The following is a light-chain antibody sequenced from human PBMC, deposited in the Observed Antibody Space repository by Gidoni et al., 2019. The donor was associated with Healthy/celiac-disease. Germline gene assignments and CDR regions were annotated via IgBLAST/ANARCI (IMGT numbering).Light chain of an antibody. CDR2: DAS. J-gene: IGKJ5*01. Sequence: EIVLTQSPAPLSLSPGERATLSCRASQSVSSYLAWYQQKPGQAPRLLIYDASNRATGIPARFSGSGSGTDFTLTISSLEPEDFAVYYCQQRSNWPLTFXQXTRLEIK. CDR3: QQRSNWPLT. V-gene: IGKV3-11*01. CDR1: QSVSSY.